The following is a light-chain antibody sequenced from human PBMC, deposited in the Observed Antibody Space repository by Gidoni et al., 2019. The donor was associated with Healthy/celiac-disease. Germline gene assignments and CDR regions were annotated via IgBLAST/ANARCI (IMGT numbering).Light chain of an antibody. CDR3: SSYTSSSTLGV. CDR2: EVS. J-gene: IGLJ3*02. CDR1: SSDVGGYTD. V-gene: IGLV2-14*01. Sequence: QSALTQPASVSGSPGQSITISCTGTSSDVGGYTDVSWYQQHPGKAPKLMIYEVSNRPSGVTNRFSGSKSGNTASLTISGLQAEDEADYYCSSYTSSSTLGVFGGGTKLTVL.